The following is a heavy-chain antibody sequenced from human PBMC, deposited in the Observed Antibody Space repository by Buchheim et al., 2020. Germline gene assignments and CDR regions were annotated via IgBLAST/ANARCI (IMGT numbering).Heavy chain of an antibody. CDR2: IFLRSGVT. J-gene: IGHJ6*02. CDR3: VKDILPGGADV. V-gene: IGHV3-9*01. CDR1: GLIFDDYA. Sequence: EVQVVESGGGLVQPGRSLRLSCVESGLIFDDYAMHWVRQAPGKGLEWVSGIFLRSGVTDYAGSVRGRFTISRDKAKRSLFLQMDSLTTEDTALYDCVKDILPGGADVWGPGTT. D-gene: IGHD4-17*01.